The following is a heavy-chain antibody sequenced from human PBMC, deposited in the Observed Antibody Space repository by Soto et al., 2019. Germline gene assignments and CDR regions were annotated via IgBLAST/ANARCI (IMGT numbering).Heavy chain of an antibody. CDR1: GGSISSGGYY. CDR3: ARDQLEGNWFDP. V-gene: IGHV4-30-2*01. CDR2: IYHSGST. J-gene: IGHJ5*02. Sequence: QLQLQESGSGLVRPSQTLSLTCAVSGGSISSGGYYWNWIRQPPGKGLEWIGYIYHSGSTLYNPSLKSRVTISVDKSKHQFSLKLSSVTAADTAVYYCARDQLEGNWFDPWGQGTLVTVFS. D-gene: IGHD1-1*01.